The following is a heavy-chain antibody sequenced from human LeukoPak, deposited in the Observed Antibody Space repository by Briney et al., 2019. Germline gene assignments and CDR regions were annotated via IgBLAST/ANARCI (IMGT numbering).Heavy chain of an antibody. V-gene: IGHV3-33*01. J-gene: IGHJ4*02. D-gene: IGHD3-3*01. CDR2: MWFDGSNK. CDR1: GFTFSIYG. Sequence: PGGSLRLSCAASGFTFSIYGMHWVRQAPGKGLEWVAVMWFDGSNKSYADSVKGRFTISRDISKNTLYLQMNSLRAEDTAVYYCARGGYDVWSGCRIDYWGQGTLVAVSS. CDR3: ARGGYDVWSGCRIDY.